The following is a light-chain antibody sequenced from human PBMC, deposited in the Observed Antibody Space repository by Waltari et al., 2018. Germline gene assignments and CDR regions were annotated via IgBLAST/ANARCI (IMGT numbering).Light chain of an antibody. CDR1: TGAVTSDSY. Sequence: QTVVTQEPSLTVSPGGTVPLTFASITGAVTSDSYPNWFPQKPGQAPRALIHSTSVRYSWTPTRFSGSLLGDKAALTLSGVQPEDEADYYCLLYYGGPWVFGGGTKVTVL. J-gene: IGLJ3*02. CDR2: STS. CDR3: LLYYGGPWV. V-gene: IGLV7-43*01.